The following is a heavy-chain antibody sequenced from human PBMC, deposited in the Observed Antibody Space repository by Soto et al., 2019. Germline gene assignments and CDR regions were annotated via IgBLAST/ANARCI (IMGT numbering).Heavy chain of an antibody. CDR1: GYSFTSYW. J-gene: IGHJ6*02. Sequence: PGESLKISCKGSGYSFTSYWISWVRQMPGKGLEWMGRIDPSDSYTNYSPSFQGHVTISADKSISTAYLQWSSLKASDTAMYYCARTAAAGKNYYGVDVWGQGTTVTISS. V-gene: IGHV5-10-1*01. D-gene: IGHD6-13*01. CDR3: ARTAAAGKNYYGVDV. CDR2: IDPSDSYT.